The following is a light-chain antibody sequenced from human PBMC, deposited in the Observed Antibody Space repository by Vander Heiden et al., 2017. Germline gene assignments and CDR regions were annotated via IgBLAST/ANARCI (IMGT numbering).Light chain of an antibody. Sequence: QSALTQPASVSGSPGQPITIPCTGSSSDIGDYNYVSWYQQYPGKPPKLIIYDVSYRPSGVSIRFSGSKSGNTASLTISGLQTEDEADYHCSSYSSTSALVLFGTGTTVTVL. CDR1: SSDIGDYNY. J-gene: IGLJ1*01. CDR3: SSYSSTSALVL. V-gene: IGLV2-14*03. CDR2: DVS.